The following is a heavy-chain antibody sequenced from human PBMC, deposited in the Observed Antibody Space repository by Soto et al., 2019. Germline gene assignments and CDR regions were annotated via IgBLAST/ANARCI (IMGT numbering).Heavy chain of an antibody. CDR3: ARWSNYDYVWGSYRTDYFDY. J-gene: IGHJ4*02. CDR2: IYYSGST. Sequence: PSETLSLTCTVSGGSISSSSYYWGWIRQPPGKGLEWIGSIYYSGSTYYNPSLKSRVTISVDTSKNQFSLKLSSVTAADTAVYYCARWSNYDYVWGSYRTDYFDYWGQGTLVTVSS. D-gene: IGHD3-16*02. CDR1: GGSISSSSYY. V-gene: IGHV4-39*01.